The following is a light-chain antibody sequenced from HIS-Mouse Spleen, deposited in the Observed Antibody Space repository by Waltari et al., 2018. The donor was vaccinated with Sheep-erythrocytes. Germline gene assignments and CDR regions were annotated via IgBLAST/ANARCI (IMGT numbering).Light chain of an antibody. CDR3: CSYAGSSTPWV. J-gene: IGLJ3*02. V-gene: IGLV2-23*01. CDR1: SSDVGSYNL. CDR2: EGS. Sequence: QSALTQPASVSGSPGQSITISCTGTSSDVGSYNLVSWYQQHPGKAPKLMIYEGSKRPSGVANRVSGCKSGNTASLTSSGLQAEDEADYYCCSYAGSSTPWVFGGGTKLTVL.